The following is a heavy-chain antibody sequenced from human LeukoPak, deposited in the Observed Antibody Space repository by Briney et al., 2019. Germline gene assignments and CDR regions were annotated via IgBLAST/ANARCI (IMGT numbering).Heavy chain of an antibody. J-gene: IGHJ4*02. CDR3: ARGSEYTSSTNYYFDY. D-gene: IGHD6-6*01. V-gene: IGHV3-7*01. Sequence: GGSLRLSCAASGFTFSSYWMSWVRQAPGKGLEWMANIKQDGSEKHYVDSVKGRFAISRDNAKKSLFLHMNSLRVEDTAVYYCARGSEYTSSTNYYFDYWGQGTLVTVSS. CDR2: IKQDGSEK. CDR1: GFTFSSYW.